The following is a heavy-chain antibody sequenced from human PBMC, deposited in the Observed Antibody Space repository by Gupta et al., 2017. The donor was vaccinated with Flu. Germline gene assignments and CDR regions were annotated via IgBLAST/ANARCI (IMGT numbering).Heavy chain of an antibody. CDR3: ARDRNYYDSSGYYYNWFDP. Sequence: EVQLVESGGGLVQPGGSLRLSCAASGFTFSSYSMKWVRQAPGKGLEWVSYISSSSSTIYYADSVKGRFTISRDNAKNSLYLQMNSLRDEDTAVYYCARDRNYYDSSGYYYNWFDPWGQGTLVTVSS. D-gene: IGHD3-22*01. CDR1: GFTFSSYS. CDR2: ISSSSSTI. J-gene: IGHJ5*02. V-gene: IGHV3-48*02.